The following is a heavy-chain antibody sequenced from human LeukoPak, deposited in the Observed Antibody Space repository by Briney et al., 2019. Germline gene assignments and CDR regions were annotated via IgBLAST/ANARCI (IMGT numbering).Heavy chain of an antibody. CDR2: IYTSGST. CDR1: GGSISSYY. D-gene: IGHD2-2*01. J-gene: IGHJ6*01. Sequence: PSETLSLTCTVSGGSISSYYWSWIRQPAGKGLEWIGRIYTSGSTNYNPSLKSRVTMSVDTSKNQFSLKLSSVTAAGTAVYYCARNIVVVPAAIQSAFYGMDVWGQGTTVTVSS. V-gene: IGHV4-4*07. CDR3: ARNIVVVPAAIQSAFYGMDV.